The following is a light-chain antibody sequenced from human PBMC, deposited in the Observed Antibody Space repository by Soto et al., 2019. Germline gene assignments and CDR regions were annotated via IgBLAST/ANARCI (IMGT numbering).Light chain of an antibody. Sequence: EIVLTQSPGTLSLSPGERATLSCRASQSVTSNYLAWYQHIPGQAPRLLIYGASSRATDIPDRFSGSGSGTDFILTISRLEPEDSAVYYCQQYVSSPYTFGQGTKLEIK. CDR2: GAS. J-gene: IGKJ2*01. V-gene: IGKV3-20*01. CDR1: QSVTSNY. CDR3: QQYVSSPYT.